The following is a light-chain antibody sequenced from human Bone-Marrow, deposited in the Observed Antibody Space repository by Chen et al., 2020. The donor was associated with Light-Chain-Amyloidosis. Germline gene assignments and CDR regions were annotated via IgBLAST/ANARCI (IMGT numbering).Light chain of an antibody. V-gene: IGLV3-25*03. CDR1: ALAKQY. J-gene: IGLJ2*01. Sequence: SFELTQPPSVSVSPGQTARITCSGDALAKQYAYWFQQRPGQAPILLIYQDSERPSGIPERFSGSSSGTTVTLPITGVQAEDEADYFCQSADISNVVFGGGTKLTVL. CDR3: QSADISNVV. CDR2: QDS.